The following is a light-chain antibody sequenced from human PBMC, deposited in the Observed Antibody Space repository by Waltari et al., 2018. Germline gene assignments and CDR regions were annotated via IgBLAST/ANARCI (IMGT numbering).Light chain of an antibody. CDR1: RSYVGNYNL. CDR3: SSYISSTSVI. J-gene: IGLJ2*01. CDR2: EVN. Sequence: QSALTQPASVSGSPGQSITISCTGTRSYVGNYNLVSWYQQHPGKAPKLMISEVNKRASGVANGFFGSKSGNTASLTISGLQSDEEASYYCSSYISSTSVIFGGVTKLTVL. V-gene: IGLV2-23*02.